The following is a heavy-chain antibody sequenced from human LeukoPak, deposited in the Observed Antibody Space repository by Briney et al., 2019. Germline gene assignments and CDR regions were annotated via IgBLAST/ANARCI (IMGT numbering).Heavy chain of an antibody. CDR3: AREGEYYSESGNLVDASDV. CDR1: GGTFTHYV. V-gene: IGHV1-69*05. D-gene: IGHD3-10*01. CDR2: IAPISGTP. J-gene: IGHJ3*01. Sequence: ASVKVSCKASGGTFTHYVISWVRQAPGQGLEWMGGIAPISGTPMYAQRFQGRVTITTDTSTYTAYLEMSSLTSEDTAVYYCAREGEYYSESGNLVDASDVWGQGTMVTVSA.